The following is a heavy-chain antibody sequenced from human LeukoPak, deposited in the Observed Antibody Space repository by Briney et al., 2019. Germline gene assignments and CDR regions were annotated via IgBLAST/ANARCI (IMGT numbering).Heavy chain of an antibody. CDR2: IYSGGDT. Sequence: GGSLRLSCAASGLTVSSNYMCWVRQAPGQGLEWVSVIYSGGDTYYADSVKGRFTISRDNSENTLYLQMNSLRAEDTAVYYCARRRFSSGWYTFDYWGQGTLVTVSS. CDR1: GLTVSSNY. CDR3: ARRRFSSGWYTFDY. J-gene: IGHJ4*02. D-gene: IGHD6-19*01. V-gene: IGHV3-66*04.